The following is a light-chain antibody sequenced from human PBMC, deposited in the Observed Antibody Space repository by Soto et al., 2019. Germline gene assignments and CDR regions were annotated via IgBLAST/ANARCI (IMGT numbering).Light chain of an antibody. CDR3: SSYAVSNNVI. J-gene: IGLJ2*01. CDR2: EVT. V-gene: IGLV2-8*01. Sequence: QSALTQPPSASGSPGQSVAISCSGTSSDVGGYNYVSWYQQHPGKAPKLMLYEVTKRPSGFPDRFSGSKSGNTASLTVSGLQAEDEADYYCSSYAVSNNVIFGGGTKVTVL. CDR1: SSDVGGYNY.